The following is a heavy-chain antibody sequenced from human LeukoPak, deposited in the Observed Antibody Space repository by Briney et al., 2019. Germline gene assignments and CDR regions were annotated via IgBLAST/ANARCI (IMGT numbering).Heavy chain of an antibody. D-gene: IGHD2-15*01. CDR3: ASEQVVDATGTRSDY. Sequence: GGSLRLSCAASGFTFSSYSMNWVRQAPGKGLEWVSSISSSSSYIYYADSVKGRFTISRDNAKNSLYLQMNSLRAEDTAVYYCASEQVVDATGTRSDYWGQGTLVTVSS. CDR1: GFTFSSYS. V-gene: IGHV3-21*01. J-gene: IGHJ4*02. CDR2: ISSSSSYI.